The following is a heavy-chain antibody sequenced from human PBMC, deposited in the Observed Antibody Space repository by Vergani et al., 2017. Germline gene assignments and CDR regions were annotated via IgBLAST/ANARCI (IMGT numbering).Heavy chain of an antibody. V-gene: IGHV3-11*04. Sequence: QVQLVESGGGLVKPGGSLRLSCAASGFTFSDYYMSWIRQAPGKGLEWVSYISSSGSTIYYADSVKGRFTISKENAKNSLYLQMNSLGAEDTAVYYCARDKXDHYDIWTGDYLNHQPNYYGMDVWDQGTTVTVSS. CDR2: ISSSGSTI. J-gene: IGHJ6*02. CDR3: ARDKXDHYDIWTGDYLNHQPNYYGMDV. CDR1: GFTFSDYY. D-gene: IGHD3-9*01.